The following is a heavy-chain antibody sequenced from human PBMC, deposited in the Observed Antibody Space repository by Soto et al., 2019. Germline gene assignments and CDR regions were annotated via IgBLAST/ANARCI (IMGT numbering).Heavy chain of an antibody. J-gene: IGHJ4*02. CDR2: ISSRSSTI. V-gene: IGHV3-11*04. CDR1: GFTFSDYY. D-gene: IGHD2-2*01. CDR3: AREGCSITSCYLAFDY. Sequence: GGSLRLSCAASGFTFSDYYMGWIRQAPGKGLEGGSYISSRSSTIYYADSVKGRFTLSRDNAKNSLSLQMNSLRAEDTAVYYCAREGCSITSCYLAFDYWGQRTLVTRSS.